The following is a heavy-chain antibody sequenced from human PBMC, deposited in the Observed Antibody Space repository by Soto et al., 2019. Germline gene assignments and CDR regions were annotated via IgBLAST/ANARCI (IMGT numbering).Heavy chain of an antibody. Sequence: EVQLLESGGGLVQPGGSLRLSCAASGFTFSSYAMSWVRQAPGKGLEWVSAISGSGGSTYYADSVKGRFTISRDNSKNTLYLQMNSLRAEDTAVYYCARGDYYYYYGMDVWGQGTTVTVSS. CDR2: ISGSGGST. CDR1: GFTFSSYA. V-gene: IGHV3-23*01. CDR3: ARGDYYYYYGMDV. J-gene: IGHJ6*02.